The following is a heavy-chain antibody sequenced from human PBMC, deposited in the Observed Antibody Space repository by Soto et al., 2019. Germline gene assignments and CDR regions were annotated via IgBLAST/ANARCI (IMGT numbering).Heavy chain of an antibody. V-gene: IGHV3-21*01. J-gene: IGHJ4*02. CDR2: ISSGSSDT. Sequence: GGSLRLSCEASGFTFIRVSMNWGRQVPGKGLEWVASISSGSSDTWYADSVKGRFIISRDNAQNSLFLQMNTLRPEDTAMYYCARVAYWGPGTQVTVSS. CDR1: GFTFIRVS. CDR3: ARVAY.